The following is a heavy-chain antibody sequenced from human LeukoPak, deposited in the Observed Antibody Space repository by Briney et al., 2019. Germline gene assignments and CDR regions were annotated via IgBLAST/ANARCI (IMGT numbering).Heavy chain of an antibody. D-gene: IGHD1-7*01. Sequence: SETLSLTCTVSGYSISSGYYWGWIRQPPGKGLEWIGSIYHSGSTYYNPSLKSRVTISVDTSKNQFSLKLSSVTAADTAVYYCARLQLSPLTGTHGRETRYPPRPTYYFDYWGQGTLVTVSS. CDR3: ARLQLSPLTGTHGRETRYPPRPTYYFDY. V-gene: IGHV4-38-2*02. CDR1: GYSISSGYY. CDR2: IYHSGST. J-gene: IGHJ4*02.